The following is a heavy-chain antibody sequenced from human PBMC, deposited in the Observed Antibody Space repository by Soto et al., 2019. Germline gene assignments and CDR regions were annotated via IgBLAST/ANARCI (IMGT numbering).Heavy chain of an antibody. D-gene: IGHD3-10*01. V-gene: IGHV1-18*01. Sequence: ASGKVSFKASSYTFTTYGISWVRQAPGQGLEWMGWISAYNGNTNYAQNLQGRVTMTTDTSTSTAYMELRSLRSDDTAVYYCARFYASGSYPYDYWGQGTLVTGSS. CDR2: ISAYNGNT. CDR1: SYTFTTYG. CDR3: ARFYASGSYPYDY. J-gene: IGHJ4*02.